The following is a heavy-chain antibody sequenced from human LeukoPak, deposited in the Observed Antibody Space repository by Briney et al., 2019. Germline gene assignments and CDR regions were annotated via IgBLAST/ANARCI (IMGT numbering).Heavy chain of an antibody. CDR1: GFTFSSYG. V-gene: IGHV3-30*18. J-gene: IGHJ4*02. Sequence: PGGSLRLSCAASGFTFSSYGMHWVRQAPGKGLEWVAVISYDGSNKYYADSVKGRFTISRDNSKNTLYLQMNSLRAEDTAVYYCAKDLGGSCCCFDYWGQGTLVTVSS. CDR3: AKDLGGSCCCFDY. D-gene: IGHD2-15*01. CDR2: ISYDGSNK.